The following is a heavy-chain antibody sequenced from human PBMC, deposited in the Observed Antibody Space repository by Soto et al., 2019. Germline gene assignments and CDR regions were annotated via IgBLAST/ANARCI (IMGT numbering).Heavy chain of an antibody. CDR3: AKWNGYGDH. CDR1: GFSFSTYG. V-gene: IGHV3-23*01. J-gene: IGHJ4*02. D-gene: IGHD1-1*01. CDR2: VSGGSGTT. Sequence: EVQLLESGGGLVQPGGSLRLSCAVSGFSFSTYGVTWVRQAPGKGLEWVSGVSGGSGTTHYADSVKGRFTITGDTSKNKVYLQMNSLRVEDTAVYYCAKWNGYGDHWGQGTVVTVSS.